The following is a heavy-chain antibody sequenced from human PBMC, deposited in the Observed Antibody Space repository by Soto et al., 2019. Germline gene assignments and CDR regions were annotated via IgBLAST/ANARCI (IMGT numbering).Heavy chain of an antibody. V-gene: IGHV1-18*01. J-gene: IGHJ6*01. CDR3: ERDWAHEYLHAV. CDR2: ISAYNGNT. CDR1: GYTFSSYG. Sequence: GAAGKVSSKDSGYTFSSYGISWGRQAPGQGLEWMGWISAYNGNTNYAQKLQGRVTMTTDTSTSTAYMELRSLRSDDTAVYYCERDWAHEYLHAVWAQG. D-gene: IGHD2-2*02.